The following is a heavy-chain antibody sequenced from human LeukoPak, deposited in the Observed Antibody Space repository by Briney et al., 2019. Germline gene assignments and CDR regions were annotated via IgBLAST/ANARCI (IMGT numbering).Heavy chain of an antibody. Sequence: PGGSLRLSCAASGFTFDDYAMHWVRHAPGKGLEWVSGISWNSGSIGYADSVKGRFTISRDNAKNSLYLQMNSLRAEDTALYYCAKDIRSYSSGWFDYWGQGTLVTVSS. CDR2: ISWNSGSI. D-gene: IGHD6-19*01. J-gene: IGHJ5*01. CDR3: AKDIRSYSSGWFDY. CDR1: GFTFDDYA. V-gene: IGHV3-9*01.